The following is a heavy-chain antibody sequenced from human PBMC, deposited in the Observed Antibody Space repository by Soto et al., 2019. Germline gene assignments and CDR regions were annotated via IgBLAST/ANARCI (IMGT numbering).Heavy chain of an antibody. D-gene: IGHD1-7*01. CDR3: ARGPKNYASYYYMGV. CDR1: SSTYTVYY. Sequence: LSLTCATNSSTYTVYYCSWIRQPPGKGLEWIGEINHSGSTNYNPSLKSRVTISVDTSKNQFSLKLSSVTAADTAVYYCARGPKNYASYYYMGVWGKGTTVS. J-gene: IGHJ6*03. CDR2: INHSGST. V-gene: IGHV4-34*01.